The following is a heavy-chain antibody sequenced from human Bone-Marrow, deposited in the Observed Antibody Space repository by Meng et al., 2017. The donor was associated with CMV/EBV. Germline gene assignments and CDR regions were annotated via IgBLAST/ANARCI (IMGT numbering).Heavy chain of an antibody. D-gene: IGHD1-26*01. CDR2: IRPDGSEK. J-gene: IGHJ4*02. CDR1: GFAFSSYW. Sequence: GESLKISCVASGFAFSSYWMAWVRQAPGKGLEWVANIRPDGSEKYYVDSVKGRFTISRDNAKNSLYLQLNSLRVEDAAVYYCARYGVVAATDYWGQGTLATVSS. CDR3: ARYGVVAATDY. V-gene: IGHV3-7*01.